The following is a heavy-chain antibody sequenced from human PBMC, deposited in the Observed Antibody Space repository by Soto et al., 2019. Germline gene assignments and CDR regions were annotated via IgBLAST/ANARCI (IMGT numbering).Heavy chain of an antibody. D-gene: IGHD2-15*01. V-gene: IGHV1-69*01. CDR1: GGTFNKYA. J-gene: IGHJ6*02. Sequence: QVQLEQSGAEVKKPGPSLKVSCKATGGTFNKYAISWVRQAPGQGLEWMAGIIPVYGTPNYAQRFQDRVTIIADESTTTAYMAVNSLTSEDTAIYYCAIVTAYGMDVWGPGTTVIVSS. CDR2: IIPVYGTP. CDR3: AIVTAYGMDV.